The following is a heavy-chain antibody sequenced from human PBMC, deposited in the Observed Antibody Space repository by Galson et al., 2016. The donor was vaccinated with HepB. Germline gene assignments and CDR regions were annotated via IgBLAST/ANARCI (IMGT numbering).Heavy chain of an antibody. D-gene: IGHD3-3*01. CDR3: ARGGVGKAKKEKSFPWTYDFWSAPNIFDP. CDR1: GFTFSSFD. Sequence: SLRLSCAASGFTFSSFDMHWVRQGIGKGLEWVSAIGSAGDTYYPGYVKGRFTIFRENAKNFLYLQMNSLRAEDTAVYYCARGGVGKAKKEKSFPWTYDFWSAPNIFDPWGQGTLVTVSS. V-gene: IGHV3-13*01. CDR2: IGSAGDT. J-gene: IGHJ5*02.